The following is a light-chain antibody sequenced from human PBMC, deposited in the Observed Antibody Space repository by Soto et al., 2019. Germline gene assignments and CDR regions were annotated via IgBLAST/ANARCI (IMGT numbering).Light chain of an antibody. CDR2: DAS. J-gene: IGKJ2*01. CDR1: QHISTF. CDR3: QQRSYGYT. V-gene: IGKV3-11*01. Sequence: IVLTQSPVTLSLSPGERATLSCRASQHISTFLAWYQHKVGQAPRLLIFDASKRAIGTPARFSGSGSGTDFTLTISSLEPEDFAVYYCQQRSYGYTFGQGTKLEI.